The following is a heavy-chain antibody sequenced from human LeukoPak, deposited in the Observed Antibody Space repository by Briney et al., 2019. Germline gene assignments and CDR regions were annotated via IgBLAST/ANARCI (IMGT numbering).Heavy chain of an antibody. CDR1: GFTFSSYA. V-gene: IGHV3-23*01. J-gene: IGHJ6*02. CDR2: ICSNDNNT. D-gene: IGHD6-19*01. Sequence: GGSLRLSCAASGFTFSSYAMNWVRQAPGKGLEWVSAICSNDNNTYYANSVKGRFTISRDNSKNTLSLQLNSLRAEDTAVYYCARPYSSGNYYGMDVWGQGTTVTVSS. CDR3: ARPYSSGNYYGMDV.